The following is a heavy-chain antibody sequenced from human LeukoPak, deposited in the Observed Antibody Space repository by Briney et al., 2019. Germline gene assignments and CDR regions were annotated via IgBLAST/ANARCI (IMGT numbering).Heavy chain of an antibody. CDR1: GGSISSSSHF. CDR3: VRYVVSGSGIYYFDY. V-gene: IGHV4-39*01. CDR2: TNYSGST. Sequence: SETLSLTCTVAGGSISSSSHFWSWLRQPPGKGLEWIASTNYSGSTYYNPSLKSRVTISVDTSKNQFSLKLSSVTAADTAVFYCVRYVVSGSGIYYFDYWGQGTLVTVSS. D-gene: IGHD3-10*01. J-gene: IGHJ4*02.